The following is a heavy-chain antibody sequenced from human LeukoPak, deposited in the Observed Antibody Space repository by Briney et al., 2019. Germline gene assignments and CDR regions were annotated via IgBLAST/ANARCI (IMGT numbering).Heavy chain of an antibody. CDR1: GFTFSSYR. CDR3: AGEYYDILTGYSRGLVY. V-gene: IGHV3-48*02. Sequence: PGGSLRLSCAASGFTFSSYRMNWVRQAPGKGLEWVSYMNSSDTTIYYADSVKGRFTISRDNAKNSLYLQMNSLRDEDTAVYYCAGEYYDILTGYSRGLVYWGQGTLVTVSS. CDR2: MNSSDTTI. J-gene: IGHJ4*02. D-gene: IGHD3-9*01.